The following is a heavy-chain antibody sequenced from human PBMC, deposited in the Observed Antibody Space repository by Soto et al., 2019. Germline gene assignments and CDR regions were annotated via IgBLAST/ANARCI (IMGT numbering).Heavy chain of an antibody. Sequence: SETLSLTCSVSGVSINSYWWSWIRQPAGKGLEWIGRVYSSGTTDYNPSLNSRATMSVETSKNQFSLKLSSVTAADTAVYYCARDIGSFAYGEGYWGQGIQVTVSS. J-gene: IGHJ4*02. CDR2: VYSSGTT. CDR3: ARDIGSFAYGEGY. V-gene: IGHV4-4*07. D-gene: IGHD3-10*01. CDR1: GVSINSYW.